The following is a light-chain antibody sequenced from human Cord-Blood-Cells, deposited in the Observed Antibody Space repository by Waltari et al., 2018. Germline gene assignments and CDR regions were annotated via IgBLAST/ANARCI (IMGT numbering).Light chain of an antibody. V-gene: IGLV2-14*01. J-gene: IGLJ3*02. Sequence: ALPQPASVSGATGQVTGISCTGTRGDFGGYNQVSWYQQHPGKAPKLMIYEVSNRPSGVSNRFSGSKSGNTASLTISGLQAEDEADYYCSSYTSSSTLVFGGGTKLTVL. CDR2: EVS. CDR1: RGDFGGYNQ. CDR3: SSYTSSSTLV.